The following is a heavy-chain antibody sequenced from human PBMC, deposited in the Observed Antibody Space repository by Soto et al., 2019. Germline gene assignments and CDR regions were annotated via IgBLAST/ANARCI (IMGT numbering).Heavy chain of an antibody. J-gene: IGHJ5*02. D-gene: IGHD3-3*01. V-gene: IGHV4-34*01. CDR3: ARGQRSRVTIFGVVTGGYWFDP. CDR2: INHSGST. CDR1: GGSFSGYY. Sequence: SETLSLTCAVYGGSFSGYYWSWIRQPPGKGLEWIGEINHSGSTNYNPSLKSRVTISVDTSKNQFSLKLSSVTAADTAVYYCARGQRSRVTIFGVVTGGYWFDPWGQGTLVTVSS.